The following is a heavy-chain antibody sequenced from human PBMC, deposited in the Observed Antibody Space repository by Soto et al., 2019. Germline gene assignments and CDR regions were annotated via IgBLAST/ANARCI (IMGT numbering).Heavy chain of an antibody. D-gene: IGHD7-27*01. J-gene: IGHJ4*02. CDR2: TYHSGTT. V-gene: IGHV4-30-2*01. CDR1: RGSITDGGYA. CDR3: ARGGGNWVPFAC. Sequence: QLLESGSGLVKPSETLSLTCSVSRGSITDGGYAWSWLRQPPGKGLEWIGFTYHSGTTFYNASFMSRVTISIDTAKNQFSLNLRSVTAADTAVYYCARGGGNWVPFACWGQGTLVTVSS.